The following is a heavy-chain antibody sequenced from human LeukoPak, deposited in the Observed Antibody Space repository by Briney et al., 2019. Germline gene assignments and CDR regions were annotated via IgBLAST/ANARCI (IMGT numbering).Heavy chain of an antibody. CDR2: IVGSGAST. J-gene: IGHJ2*01. CDR3: AKVRVVGDYNWFFDL. CDR1: GFTFSSYA. Sequence: GGSLRLSCAASGFTFSSYAMSWVRQAPGKGLEWASAIVGSGASTYYADSVKGRFTISRDNSKNTLHLQMNSLRAEDTAIYHCAKVRVVGDYNWFFDLWGRGTLVTVSS. D-gene: IGHD4-17*01. V-gene: IGHV3-23*01.